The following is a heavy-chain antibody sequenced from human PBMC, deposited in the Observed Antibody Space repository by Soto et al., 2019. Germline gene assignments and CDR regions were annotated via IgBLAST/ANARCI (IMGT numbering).Heavy chain of an antibody. CDR2: IKQDGSEK. CDR3: ARESRIVLMVYAFFGKDIPDAFDI. Sequence: QAGGSLRLSCAASGFTFSSYWMSWVRQAPGKGLEWVANIKQDGSEKYYVDSVKGRFTISRDNAKNSLYLQMNSLRAEDTAVYYCARESRIVLMVYAFFGKDIPDAFDIWGQGTMVTVSS. J-gene: IGHJ3*02. D-gene: IGHD2-8*01. V-gene: IGHV3-7*01. CDR1: GFTFSSYW.